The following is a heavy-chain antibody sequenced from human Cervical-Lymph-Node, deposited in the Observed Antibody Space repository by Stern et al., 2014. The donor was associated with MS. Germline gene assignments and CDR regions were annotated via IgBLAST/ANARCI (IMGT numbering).Heavy chain of an antibody. V-gene: IGHV1-69*06. D-gene: IGHD1-14*01. CDR2: IIPIFGTA. J-gene: IGHJ6*02. CDR1: GGTFSSFG. Sequence: DQLVESGAELKKPGSSVRVSCKASGGTFSSFGISWVRQAPGQGLEWVGGIIPIFGTANYAQQLQDRVTITADTSTSTAYMDLSSLRSEDTAVYYCASGLIPRDHYNYYGMEVWGQGTTVTVSS. CDR3: ASGLIPRDHYNYYGMEV.